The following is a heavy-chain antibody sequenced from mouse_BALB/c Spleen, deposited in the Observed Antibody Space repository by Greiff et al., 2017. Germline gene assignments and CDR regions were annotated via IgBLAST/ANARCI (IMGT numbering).Heavy chain of an antibody. V-gene: IGHV10-1*02. Sequence: EVQRVESGRGLVQPKGSLKLSCAASGFTFNTYAMNWVRQAPGKGLEWVARIRSKSNNYATYYADSVKDRFTISRDDSQSMLYLQMNNLKTEDTAMYYCVRHIYDGYFYAMDYWGQGTSVTVSS. CDR3: VRHIYDGYFYAMDY. D-gene: IGHD2-3*01. J-gene: IGHJ4*01. CDR1: GFTFNTYA. CDR2: IRSKSNNYAT.